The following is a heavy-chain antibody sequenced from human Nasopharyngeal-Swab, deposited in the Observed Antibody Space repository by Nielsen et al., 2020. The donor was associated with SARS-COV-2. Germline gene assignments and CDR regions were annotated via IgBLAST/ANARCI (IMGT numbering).Heavy chain of an antibody. Sequence: WIRQPPGKGLEWMAVISYDGIKKYYADSVKGRFTLSRDNSKNTLYLQMNSLRTEDTVVYYCAKDHQLIRNYYYYDMDVWGQGTTVTVSS. CDR2: ISYDGIKK. V-gene: IGHV3-30*18. CDR3: AKDHQLIRNYYYYDMDV. J-gene: IGHJ6*02. D-gene: IGHD2-8*01.